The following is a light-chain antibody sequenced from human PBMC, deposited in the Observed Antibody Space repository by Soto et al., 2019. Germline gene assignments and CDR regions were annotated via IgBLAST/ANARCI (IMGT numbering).Light chain of an antibody. CDR1: GGDIGGYNY. Sequence: QSALTQPASVSGSPGQSITISCTGTGGDIGGYNYVSWYQQHPGKAPKVMIYEVSNRPSGVSNRFSASKSGNTASLTISGLQAEDEADYYCTSYTSSSAVVFGGGTKLTVL. CDR2: EVS. V-gene: IGLV2-14*01. J-gene: IGLJ2*01. CDR3: TSYTSSSAVV.